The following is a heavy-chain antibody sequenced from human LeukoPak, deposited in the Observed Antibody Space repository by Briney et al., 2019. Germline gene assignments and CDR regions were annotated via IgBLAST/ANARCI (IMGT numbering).Heavy chain of an antibody. D-gene: IGHD6-19*01. J-gene: IGHJ4*02. CDR3: ARGATRTAVAGD. CDR2: IYSGGRT. V-gene: IGHV3-66*01. Sequence: PGGSLRLSCAASGFTVSSNYMNWVRQALGKGLEWVSGIYSGGRTYYADSVRGRFTISRDNSNNTLYLQMNSLRVEDTALYYCARGATRTAVAGDWGQGTLVTVSS. CDR1: GFTVSSNY.